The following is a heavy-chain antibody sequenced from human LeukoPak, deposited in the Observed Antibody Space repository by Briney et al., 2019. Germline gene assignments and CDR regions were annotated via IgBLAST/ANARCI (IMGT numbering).Heavy chain of an antibody. V-gene: IGHV3-23*01. Sequence: PGASLRLSCAASGSTFSSYAMSWVRQAPGKGLEWVSAISGSGGSTYYADSVKGRFTISRDNSKNTLYLQMNSLRAEDEAVYYCAKEGLPKATASNDYWGQGNLVTVSS. J-gene: IGHJ4*02. D-gene: IGHD5-18*01. CDR1: GSTFSSYA. CDR2: ISGSGGST. CDR3: AKEGLPKATASNDY.